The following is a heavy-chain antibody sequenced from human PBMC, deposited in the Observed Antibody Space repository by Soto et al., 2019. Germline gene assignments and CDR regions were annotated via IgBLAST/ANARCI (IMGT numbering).Heavy chain of an antibody. D-gene: IGHD2-21*02. V-gene: IGHV1-69*06. CDR1: GGSFSSDA. CDR3: AREVVTETTLGYFDF. J-gene: IGHJ4*02. CDR2: IIPMFDTT. Sequence: SVKGYCRASGGSFSSDAITWVRQAPGQGLEWIGEIIPMFDTTNYAPEFQGRVTITADTATTTVYMEVNRLTPDDTAVYYCAREVVTETTLGYFDFWGQGALVTVSS.